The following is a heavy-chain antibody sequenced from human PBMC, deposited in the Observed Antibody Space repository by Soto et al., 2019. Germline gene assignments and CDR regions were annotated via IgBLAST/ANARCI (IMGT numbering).Heavy chain of an antibody. J-gene: IGHJ4*02. CDR1: GTSISGFY. D-gene: IGHD6-25*01. CDR2: ISHSGST. Sequence: SETLSLTCSVSGTSISGFYWSWIRQPPGKGLEWIGYISHSGSTDYNPSLRGRATISLDTSRRQLSLKLESVTAADTAVYYCARGAGYFEGSSWGQGTLVTVSS. V-gene: IGHV4-59*12. CDR3: ARGAGYFEGSS.